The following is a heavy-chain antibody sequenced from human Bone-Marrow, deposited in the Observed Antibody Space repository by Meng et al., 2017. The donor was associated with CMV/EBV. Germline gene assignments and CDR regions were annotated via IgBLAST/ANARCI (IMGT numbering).Heavy chain of an antibody. V-gene: IGHV1-8*01. Sequence: ASVKVSCKASGYTFTSYDNNWGRQATGQGLEWMGWMNPNSGNTGYAQKFKGRVTMTRNTSISTAYMELSSLRSEDTAVSYCARLAGGRWGNYYGMDVWGQGTTVTVSS. D-gene: IGHD3-16*01. CDR1: GYTFTSYD. CDR2: MNPNSGNT. CDR3: ARLAGGRWGNYYGMDV. J-gene: IGHJ6*02.